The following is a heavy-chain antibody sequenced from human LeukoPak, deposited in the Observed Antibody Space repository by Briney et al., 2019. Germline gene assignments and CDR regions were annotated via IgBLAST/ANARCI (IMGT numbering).Heavy chain of an antibody. V-gene: IGHV5-51*07. Sequence: GESLKISCKGSGYTFSSYWIGWVHHMPGKGLEWMGIIYPGDSDTRYSPSLQGQVTISVDTSIGTAYLQWSSLKASDTAIYYCARQNDFRLDYWGQGTLVTVSS. D-gene: IGHD3-3*01. CDR1: GYTFSSYW. J-gene: IGHJ4*02. CDR2: IYPGDSDT. CDR3: ARQNDFRLDY.